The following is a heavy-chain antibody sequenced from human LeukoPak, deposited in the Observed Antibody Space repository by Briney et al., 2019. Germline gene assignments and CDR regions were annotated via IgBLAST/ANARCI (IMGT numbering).Heavy chain of an antibody. CDR3: ARRDAATRFDY. CDR1: GYTFLSYL. D-gene: IGHD2-15*01. Sequence: GSVKVSCKASGYTFLSYLITWVRQAPGQGLEWMGWISAYNGNTNYAQKFQDIVTMTTDTSTSTAYMELRSLRSDDTAVYYCARRDAATRFDYWGQGTLVTVSS. CDR2: ISAYNGNT. V-gene: IGHV1-18*01. J-gene: IGHJ4*02.